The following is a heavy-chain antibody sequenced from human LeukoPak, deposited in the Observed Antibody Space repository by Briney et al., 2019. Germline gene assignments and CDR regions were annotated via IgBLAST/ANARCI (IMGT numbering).Heavy chain of an antibody. Sequence: SETLSLTCTVSGGSISSYYWSWIRQPPGKGLEWIGYIYYSGSTNYNPSLKSRGTISVDTSKNQFSLKLSSVTAADTAVYYCARGYYDSSGYHYYYYMDVWGKGTTVTVSS. D-gene: IGHD3-22*01. J-gene: IGHJ6*03. CDR3: ARGYYDSSGYHYYYYMDV. CDR1: GGSISSYY. CDR2: IYYSGST. V-gene: IGHV4-59*01.